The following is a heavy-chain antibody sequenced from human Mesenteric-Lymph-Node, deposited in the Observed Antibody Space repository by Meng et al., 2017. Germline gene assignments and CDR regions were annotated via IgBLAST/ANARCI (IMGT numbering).Heavy chain of an antibody. CDR1: GFRFSNYD. CDR3: TRSYYYESIGYIQDFDY. D-gene: IGHD3-22*01. CDR2: ISNSGGST. Sequence: GESLKISCVVSGFRFSNYDMRWVRQAPGKGLEWVSSISNSGGSTYYTDSVKGRFTISRDNSKNTLYLEMNSLRAEDTAVYYCTRSYYYESIGYIQDFDYWGQGTLVTVSS. J-gene: IGHJ4*02. V-gene: IGHV3-23*01.